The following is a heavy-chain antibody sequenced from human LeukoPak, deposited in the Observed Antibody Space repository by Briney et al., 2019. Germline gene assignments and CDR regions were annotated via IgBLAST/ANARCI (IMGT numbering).Heavy chain of an antibody. CDR3: AKDARRTSGWYFFDY. Sequence: GGSLRLSCAASGFAFSSQAMGWVRQAPGKGLEWVSVISDSGSIIYYADSVKGRFTISRDNSKNTLFLQMNGLRADDTAVYYCAKDARRTSGWYFFDYWGQGTLVTVSS. CDR2: ISDSGSII. D-gene: IGHD6-19*01. CDR1: GFAFSSQA. J-gene: IGHJ4*02. V-gene: IGHV3-23*01.